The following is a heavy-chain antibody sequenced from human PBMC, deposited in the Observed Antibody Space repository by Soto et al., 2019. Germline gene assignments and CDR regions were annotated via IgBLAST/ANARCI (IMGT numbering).Heavy chain of an antibody. V-gene: IGHV4-30-4*01. J-gene: IGHJ4*02. CDR1: GGSISSGDYY. CDR3: ARGYSYGPYFDY. Sequence: TLSLTCTVSGGSISSGDYYWSWIRQPPGKGLEWIGYIYYSGSTYYNPSLKSRVTISVDTSKNQFSLKLSSVTAADTAVYYCARGYSYGPYFDYWGQGTLVTVSS. D-gene: IGHD5-18*01. CDR2: IYYSGST.